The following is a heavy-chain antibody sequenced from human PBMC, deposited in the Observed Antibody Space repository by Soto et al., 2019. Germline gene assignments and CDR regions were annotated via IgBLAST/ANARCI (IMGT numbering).Heavy chain of an antibody. CDR1: GYTFSTYA. V-gene: IGHV3-64*01. Sequence: EVQLVESGGGLVQPGGSLRLSCAASGYTFSTYAMHWVRQAPGKGLEYVSVINSNGGSTFYANSVKGRFTISRDNSKKTLYLKRGARGVGGPGVLGCARPPGYIANDALDYGGKGTLAPVPS. CDR2: INSNGGST. J-gene: IGHJ4*02. D-gene: IGHD5-18*01. CDR3: ARPPGYIANDALDY.